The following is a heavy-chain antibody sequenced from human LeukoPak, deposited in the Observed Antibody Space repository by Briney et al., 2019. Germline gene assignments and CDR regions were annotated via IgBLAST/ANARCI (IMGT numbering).Heavy chain of an antibody. D-gene: IGHD2-2*01. CDR3: AKLGKYQLQRIYYFYYMDV. J-gene: IGHJ6*03. Sequence: GGSLRLSCAASGFTFSDYYMSRIRQAPGKGLEWVSYISSSGSTIYYADSVKGRFTISRDNAKNSLYLQMNSLRAEDTAVYYCAKLGKYQLQRIYYFYYMDVWGKGTTVTISS. CDR2: ISSSGSTI. V-gene: IGHV3-11*04. CDR1: GFTFSDYY.